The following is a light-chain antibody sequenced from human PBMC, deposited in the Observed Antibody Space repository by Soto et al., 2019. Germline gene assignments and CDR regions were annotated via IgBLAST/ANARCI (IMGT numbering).Light chain of an antibody. Sequence: EIVLTQSPDTLYLSPGEGATLSCRARQRDNSSYLAWYQQKHAQAPRLLISGASDRAAGVPARVSGSGSGTDFTLTISRLEPEDFAVYYCQQYVNSPVTFGQGTRLQIK. V-gene: IGKV3-20*01. CDR3: QQYVNSPVT. CDR2: GAS. CDR1: QRDNSSY. J-gene: IGKJ2*01.